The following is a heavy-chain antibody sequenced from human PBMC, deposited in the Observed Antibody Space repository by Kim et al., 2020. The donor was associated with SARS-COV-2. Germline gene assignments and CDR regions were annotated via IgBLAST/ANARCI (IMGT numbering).Heavy chain of an antibody. CDR3: ARDFSHIVVVTAIDY. V-gene: IGHV3-30*07. J-gene: IGHJ4*02. Sequence: DSVKGRVTISRDNSKNTLYLQMNSLRAEDTAVYYCARDFSHIVVVTAIDYWGQGTLVTVSS. D-gene: IGHD2-21*02.